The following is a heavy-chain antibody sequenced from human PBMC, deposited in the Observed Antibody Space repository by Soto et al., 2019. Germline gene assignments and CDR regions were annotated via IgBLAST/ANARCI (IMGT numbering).Heavy chain of an antibody. CDR2: IGGSGGTT. CDR1: GFIFSSYA. D-gene: IGHD6-13*01. CDR3: AKIVTAAGIDY. Sequence: GGSLRLSCAPSGFIFSSYAMSWVRQAPGKGLEWVSSIGGSGGTTYYADSVKGRFTISRDNSRNTLFLQMSSLRVEDTAVYYCAKIVTAAGIDYWGQGTLVTVSS. J-gene: IGHJ4*02. V-gene: IGHV3-23*01.